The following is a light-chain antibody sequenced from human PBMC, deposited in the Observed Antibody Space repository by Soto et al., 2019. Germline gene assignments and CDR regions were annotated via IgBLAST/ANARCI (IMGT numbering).Light chain of an antibody. Sequence: QSVLTQPASVSGSPGQSITISCTGTSSDVGGYNYVSWYQQHPGKAPKLMIYDVSNRPSEVSNRFSGSKSGNTASLTISGLQAEDEADYYCSSYTSSSVVFGGGTKLTVL. CDR2: DVS. CDR3: SSYTSSSVV. J-gene: IGLJ2*01. V-gene: IGLV2-14*01. CDR1: SSDVGGYNY.